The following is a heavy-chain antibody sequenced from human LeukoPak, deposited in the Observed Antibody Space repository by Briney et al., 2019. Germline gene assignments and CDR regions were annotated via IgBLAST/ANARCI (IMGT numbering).Heavy chain of an antibody. CDR2: INPNSGGT. V-gene: IGHV1-2*02. CDR3: ARDRDFGVVYDY. CDR1: GYTFTGYY. D-gene: IGHD3-3*01. Sequence: ASVKVSCKASGYTFTGYYMHWVRQAPGQGLEWMGWINPNSGGTNYAQKFQGRVTMTRDTSFSTAYMELSRLRSDDTAVYYCARDRDFGVVYDYRGQGTLVTVSS. J-gene: IGHJ4*02.